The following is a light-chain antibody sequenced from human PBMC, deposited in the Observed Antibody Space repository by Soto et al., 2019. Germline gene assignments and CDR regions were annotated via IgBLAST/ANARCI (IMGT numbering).Light chain of an antibody. CDR2: DAS. Sequence: IQMTPSTSTLSASVGDRVTITCRASQNIRCRLAWLQQKPGKDPTRLIYDASCLESGVPQGCSGSRASTDFTLTISSMQPEEFAAYYCQQRYSTPPTFGQGSKVDIK. V-gene: IGKV1-5*01. J-gene: IGKJ1*01. CDR1: QNIRCR. CDR3: QQRYSTPPT.